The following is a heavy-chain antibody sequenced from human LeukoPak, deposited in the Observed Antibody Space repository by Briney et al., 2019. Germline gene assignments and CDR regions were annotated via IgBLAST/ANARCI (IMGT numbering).Heavy chain of an antibody. CDR2: ISGSGGST. D-gene: IGHD3-3*01. Sequence: PGASLRLSCAASGFTFSNYAMTWVRQAPGKGLEWVSAISGSGGSTYYADSVKGRSTISRDSSKNTLYLQMNSLRAEDTAVYYCAKAGDFWSGYYYYYYGVDVWGQGTTVTVSS. V-gene: IGHV3-23*01. CDR1: GFTFSNYA. CDR3: AKAGDFWSGYYYYYYGVDV. J-gene: IGHJ6*02.